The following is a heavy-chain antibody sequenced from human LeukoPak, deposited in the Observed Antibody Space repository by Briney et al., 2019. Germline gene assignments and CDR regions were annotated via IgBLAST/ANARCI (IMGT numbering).Heavy chain of an antibody. V-gene: IGHV3-23*01. D-gene: IGHD3-9*01. J-gene: IGHJ4*02. CDR1: GFTFSSYA. CDR2: ISGSGGSN. CDR3: ASRILADYDILTGHKTRGVYFDY. Sequence: GGSLRLSCAASGFTFSSYAMSWVRQAPGKGLEWVSAISGSGGSNYYADSVKGRFTISRDNTKNTLYLQMNSQKDEDTAVYYCASRILADYDILTGHKTRGVYFDYWGQGTLVTVSS.